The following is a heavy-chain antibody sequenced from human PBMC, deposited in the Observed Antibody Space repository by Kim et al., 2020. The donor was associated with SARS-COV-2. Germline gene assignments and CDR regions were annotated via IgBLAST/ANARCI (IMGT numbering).Heavy chain of an antibody. V-gene: IGHV4-59*01. CDR3: ARGYSSSWPYAFDI. J-gene: IGHJ3*02. CDR1: GGSISSYY. D-gene: IGHD6-13*01. CDR2: IYYSGST. Sequence: SETLSLTCTVSGGSISSYYWSWIRQPPGKGLEWIGYIYYSGSTNYNPSLKSRVTISVDTSKNQFSLKLSSVTAADTAVYYCARGYSSSWPYAFDIWAQGT.